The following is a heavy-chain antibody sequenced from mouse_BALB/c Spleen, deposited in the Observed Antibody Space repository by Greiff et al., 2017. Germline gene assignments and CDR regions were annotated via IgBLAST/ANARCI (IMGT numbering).Heavy chain of an antibody. V-gene: IGHV1-4*01. CDR2: INPSTGYT. CDR1: GYTFTSYW. J-gene: IGHJ4*01. D-gene: IGHD2-10*02. Sequence: QVQLQQSGAELVRPGSSVKISCKASGYTFTSYWMHWVKQRPGQGLEWIGYINPSTGYTEYNQKFKDKATLTADKSSSTAYMQLSSLTSEDSAVYYCARSGMSAMDYWGQGTSVTVSS. CDR3: ARSGMSAMDY.